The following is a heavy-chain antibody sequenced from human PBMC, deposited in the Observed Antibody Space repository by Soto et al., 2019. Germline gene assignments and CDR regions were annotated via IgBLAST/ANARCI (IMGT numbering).Heavy chain of an antibody. J-gene: IGHJ4*02. V-gene: IGHV4-34*01. CDR2: INHSGST. CDR1: GGSFSGYY. CDR3: ARWGLWSGQNFDY. Sequence: QVQLQQWGAGLLKPSETLSLTCAVYGGSFSGYYWSWIRQPPGKGLEWIGEINHSGSTNYNPSLKSRVTRSVDTSKDQFSLKLSSVTAADTAVYYGARWGLWSGQNFDYWGQGTLVTVSS. D-gene: IGHD3-16*01.